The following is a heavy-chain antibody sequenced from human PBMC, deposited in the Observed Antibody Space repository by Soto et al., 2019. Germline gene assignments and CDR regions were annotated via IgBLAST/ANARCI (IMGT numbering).Heavy chain of an antibody. J-gene: IGHJ4*02. V-gene: IGHV4-34*01. CDR3: ARGGSYDYVWGSYRLTPFDY. Sequence: SETLSLTCTVSGGSISSYYWSWIRQPPGRGLEWIGEINHSGSTNYNPSLKSRVTISVDTSKNQFSLELSSVTAADTAVYYCARGGSYDYVWGSYRLTPFDYWGQGTLVTVSS. D-gene: IGHD3-16*02. CDR1: GGSISSYY. CDR2: INHSGST.